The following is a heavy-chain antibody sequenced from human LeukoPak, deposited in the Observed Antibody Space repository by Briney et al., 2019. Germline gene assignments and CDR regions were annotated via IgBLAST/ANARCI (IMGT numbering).Heavy chain of an antibody. CDR1: GFTFGDHS. CDR2: IRSKAYGGIA. V-gene: IGHV3-49*03. J-gene: IGHJ4*02. Sequence: PGRSLRLSCTASGFTFGDHSVSWFRQAPGKGLEWVGFIRSKAYGGIAEYAASVKGRFTISRDDSKSVAYLQMDSLKTEDTAVYYCTREIRYFDWFQADYWGQGTLVTVSS. CDR3: TREIRYFDWFQADY. D-gene: IGHD3-9*01.